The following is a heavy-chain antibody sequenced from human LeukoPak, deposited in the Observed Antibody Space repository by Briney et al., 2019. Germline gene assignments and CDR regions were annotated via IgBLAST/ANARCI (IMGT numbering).Heavy chain of an antibody. CDR2: IDSSGGVT. CDR1: GFIFSNYA. CDR3: AKASWAGVTTTYFAY. Sequence: GGSLRLSCTASGFIFSNYAMTWVRQAPGKGLEWASGIDSSGGVTYYAESVRGRFTISRDNSQNTLYLQMNDLRAEDTAVYYCAKASWAGVTTTYFAYWAQGTLVTVSS. V-gene: IGHV3-23*05. J-gene: IGHJ4*02. D-gene: IGHD1-26*01.